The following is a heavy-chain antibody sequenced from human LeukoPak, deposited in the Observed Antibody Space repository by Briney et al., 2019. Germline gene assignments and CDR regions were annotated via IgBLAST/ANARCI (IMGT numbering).Heavy chain of an antibody. V-gene: IGHV3-23*01. CDR2: ISSSDDNT. D-gene: IGHD1-26*01. Sequence: PGGSLRLSCAASGFTFTGYDMNWVRQSPGKGLEWVSGISSSDDNTHYADSVKGRFTISRDNSNNTLCLQMNSLRAEDTALYYCVKGGWLDNWGQGTLVTVSS. CDR3: VKGGWLDN. J-gene: IGHJ4*02. CDR1: GFTFTGYD.